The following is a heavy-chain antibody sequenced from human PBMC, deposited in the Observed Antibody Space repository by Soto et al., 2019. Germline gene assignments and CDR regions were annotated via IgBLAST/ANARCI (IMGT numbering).Heavy chain of an antibody. CDR3: ARGLKGYSSSWYYGMDV. J-gene: IGHJ6*02. CDR1: GGTFSSYA. Sequence: QVQLVQSGAEVKKPGSSVKVSCKASGGTFSSYAISWVRQAPGQGLEWMGGIIPIFGTANYAQKFQGRVTITADKSTSTAYMELSSLRSEDTAVYYCARGLKGYSSSWYYGMDVWGQGTTVTVSS. CDR2: IIPIFGTA. V-gene: IGHV1-69*06. D-gene: IGHD6-13*01.